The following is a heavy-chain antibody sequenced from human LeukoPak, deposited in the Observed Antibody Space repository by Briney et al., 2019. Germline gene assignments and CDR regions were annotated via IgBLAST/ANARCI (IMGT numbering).Heavy chain of an antibody. CDR3: ARSGDKGSADY. D-gene: IGHD4-17*01. CDR2: INRDGSEK. V-gene: IGHV3-7*01. J-gene: IGHJ4*02. CDR1: GFTFSSYA. Sequence: PGGSLRLSCSASGFTFSSYAMHWVRQAPGKGLEWVANINRDGSEKYCVDSVKGRFTTSRGNAKNSVYLRMNSLRVEDSGVYFCARSGDKGSADYWGRGTLVTVSS.